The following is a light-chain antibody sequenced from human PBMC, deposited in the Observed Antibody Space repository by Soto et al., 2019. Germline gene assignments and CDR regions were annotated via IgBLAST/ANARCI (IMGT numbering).Light chain of an antibody. Sequence: EIVWTQSPGTLSRSPGEIATLSCRASQSVSSIYLARYQQKPGQAPRLLIYGTSRRATGIPDRFSGSGSGTDFTLTISRLEPEDFAVYYCQQFGESLFTFGQGTRLEIK. V-gene: IGKV3-20*01. J-gene: IGKJ5*01. CDR3: QQFGESLFT. CDR1: QSVSSIY. CDR2: GTS.